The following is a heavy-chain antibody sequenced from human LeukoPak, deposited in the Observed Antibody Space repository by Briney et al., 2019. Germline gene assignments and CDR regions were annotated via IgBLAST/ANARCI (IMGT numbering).Heavy chain of an antibody. Sequence: GGSLRLSCAASGFTFSSYAMSWVRQAPGKGLEWVSAISDSGGSTYYADSVKGRFTISRDNSKNTLYLQMNSLRAEDTAVYYCAKGGYCSSTSCYTGAEHFQHWGQGTLVTVSS. CDR1: GFTFSSYA. CDR3: AKGGYCSSTSCYTGAEHFQH. D-gene: IGHD2-2*02. CDR2: ISDSGGST. V-gene: IGHV3-23*01. J-gene: IGHJ1*01.